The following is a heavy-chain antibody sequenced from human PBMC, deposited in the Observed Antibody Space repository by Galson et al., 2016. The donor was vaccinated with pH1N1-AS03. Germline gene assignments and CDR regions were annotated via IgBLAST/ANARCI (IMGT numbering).Heavy chain of an antibody. CDR2: IYWDDDK. J-gene: IGHJ5*02. Sequence: PALVKPTQTLTLTCTFSGFPLRTSGVGVGWIRQPPGKALEWLALIYWDDDKRYSPSLKSRLTITKDPSKNQVVLTMTNMDPADTATYYCAHGPYWFDPWGQGTLVTVSS. V-gene: IGHV2-5*02. CDR3: AHGPYWFDP. CDR1: GFPLRTSGVG.